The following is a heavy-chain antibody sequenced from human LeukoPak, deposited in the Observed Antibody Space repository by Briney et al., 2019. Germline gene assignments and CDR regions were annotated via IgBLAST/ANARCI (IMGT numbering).Heavy chain of an antibody. CDR3: ATMEYYFDY. V-gene: IGHV4-39*01. D-gene: IGHD3-3*01. CDR1: GGSMRSTTYY. CDR2: IYYSGST. J-gene: IGHJ4*02. Sequence: SETLSLTCTVSGGSMRSTTYYWGWIRQPPGKGLEWIGSIYYSGSTYYNPSLKSRVTISVDTSKNQFSLKLSSVTAADTAVYYCATMEYYFDYWGQGTLVTVSS.